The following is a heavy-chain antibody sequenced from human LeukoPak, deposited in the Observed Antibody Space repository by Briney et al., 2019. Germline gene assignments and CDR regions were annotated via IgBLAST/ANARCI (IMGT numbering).Heavy chain of an antibody. D-gene: IGHD1-26*01. V-gene: IGHV3-21*04. Sequence: PGGSLRLSCAASGFTFSSYSMNWVRQAPGKGLEWVSSISTSSSYIYFAASLKGRFTISRDNSKNSLYLQMNSLRAEDTALYYCAKDSGGQVGYFDYWGQGTLVTVSS. CDR1: GFTFSSYS. CDR3: AKDSGGQVGYFDY. CDR2: ISTSSSYI. J-gene: IGHJ4*02.